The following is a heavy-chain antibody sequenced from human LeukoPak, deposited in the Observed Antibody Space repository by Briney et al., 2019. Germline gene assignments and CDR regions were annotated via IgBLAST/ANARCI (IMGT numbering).Heavy chain of an antibody. V-gene: IGHV4-34*01. D-gene: IGHD5-12*01. CDR2: INHSGST. J-gene: IGHJ4*02. CDR1: GGSFSGYY. CDR3: ARADGGPSGYDRYFDY. Sequence: SETLSLTCAVYGGSFSGYYWSWIRQPPGKRLEWIGEINHSGSTNYNPSLKSRVTISVDTSKNQFSLKLSSVTAADTAVYYCARADGGPSGYDRYFDYWGQGTLVTVSS.